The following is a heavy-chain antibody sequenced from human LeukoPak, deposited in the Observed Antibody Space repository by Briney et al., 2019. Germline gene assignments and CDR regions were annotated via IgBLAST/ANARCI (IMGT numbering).Heavy chain of an antibody. CDR1: GGSFSGYY. Sequence: SETLSLTCAVYGGSFSGYYWSWIRQPPGKGLEWIGEINHSGSTNYNPSLKSRVTISVDTSKNQFSLKLSSVTAADTAVYYCARTLGEGTATWFDPWGQGTLVTVSS. CDR2: INHSGST. D-gene: IGHD3-10*01. V-gene: IGHV4-34*01. CDR3: ARTLGEGTATWFDP. J-gene: IGHJ5*02.